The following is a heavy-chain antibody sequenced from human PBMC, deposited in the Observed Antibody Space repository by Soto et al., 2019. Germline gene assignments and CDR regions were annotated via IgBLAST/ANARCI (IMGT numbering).Heavy chain of an antibody. D-gene: IGHD3-3*01. Sequence: XESLEISCKGSGYTFTSYWLAWVRQMPGKGLEWLGIVYPGDSDTRYSPSFQGQVTISADKSTSSADRQWSSREAADTAMDDCARRGACYDKWSGSNGGSDYWGQGKGATVSS. V-gene: IGHV5-51*01. CDR3: ARRGACYDKWSGSNGGSDY. CDR2: VYPGDSDT. CDR1: GYTFTSYW. J-gene: IGHJ4*02.